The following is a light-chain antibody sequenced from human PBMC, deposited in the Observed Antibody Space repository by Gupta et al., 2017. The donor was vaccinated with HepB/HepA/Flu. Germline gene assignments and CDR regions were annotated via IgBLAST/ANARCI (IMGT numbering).Light chain of an antibody. CDR1: SSDVGSYNL. CDR2: EVS. J-gene: IGLJ2*01. CDR3: CAYEGRSTFVV. Sequence: HSPLTQPASVSGSPGQSITISCTGTSSDVGSYNLVSWYQQHPGKAPKLMICEVSKRPSGVSNRFSGSKSGKTASLNISGLQAGDEADYYCCAYEGRSTFVVFGGGTKLTVL. V-gene: IGLV2-23*02.